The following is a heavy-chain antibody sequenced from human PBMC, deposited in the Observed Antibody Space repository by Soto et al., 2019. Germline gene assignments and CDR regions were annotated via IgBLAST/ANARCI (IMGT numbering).Heavy chain of an antibody. Sequence: GGSLRLSCAASGFTFSSYAMSWVRQAPGKGLEWVSAISGSGGSTYYADSVKGRFTISRDNSKNTLYRQMNSLRAEDTAVYYCAKDPSRTIFGVVPHRGLDYWGQGTLVTVSS. CDR1: GFTFSSYA. CDR3: AKDPSRTIFGVVPHRGLDY. V-gene: IGHV3-23*01. J-gene: IGHJ4*02. CDR2: ISGSGGST. D-gene: IGHD3-3*01.